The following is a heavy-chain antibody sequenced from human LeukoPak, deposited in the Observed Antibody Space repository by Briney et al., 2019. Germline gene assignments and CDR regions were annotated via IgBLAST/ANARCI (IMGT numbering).Heavy chain of an antibody. CDR3: AAMVVTVEAFDY. D-gene: IGHD2-21*02. CDR1: GFTFRDYW. CDR2: INSDGRST. Sequence: PGGSLRLSCGASGFTFRDYWMPWVRQAPGKGLVWFSRINSDGRSTGYADSAKARFTIPRDNADNTLYLQMNSVRGEDTAVYYCAAMVVTVEAFDYWGQGTLVTVSS. J-gene: IGHJ4*02. V-gene: IGHV3-74*01.